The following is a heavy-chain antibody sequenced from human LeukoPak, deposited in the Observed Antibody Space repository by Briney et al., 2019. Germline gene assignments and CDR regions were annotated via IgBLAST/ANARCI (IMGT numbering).Heavy chain of an antibody. Sequence: SETLSLTCAVSGGSISSSNWWGWVPPPPGKGLEWIGEIYHSGSTNYNPSLKSRVTISVDKSKNQFSLKLSSVTAADTAVYYCASSQAVALFDPWGQGTLVTVSS. J-gene: IGHJ5*02. CDR3: ASSQAVALFDP. CDR1: GGSISSSNW. D-gene: IGHD6-19*01. CDR2: IYHSGST. V-gene: IGHV4-4*02.